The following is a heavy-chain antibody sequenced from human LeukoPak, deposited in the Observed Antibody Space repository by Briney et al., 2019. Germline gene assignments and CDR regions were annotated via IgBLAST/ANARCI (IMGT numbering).Heavy chain of an antibody. CDR1: GFTFSTYT. CDR2: ISSGSSYI. V-gene: IGHV3-21*01. CDR3: ARDHYYDSSGYTPAGDAFDI. D-gene: IGHD3-22*01. J-gene: IGHJ3*02. Sequence: GGSLRLSCAASGFTFSTYTMNWVRQAPGKGLEWVSSISSGSSYIYYADSVKGRFTISRDNAKNSVYLQMNSLRAEDTALYFCARDHYYDSSGYTPAGDAFDIWGQGTMVTVSS.